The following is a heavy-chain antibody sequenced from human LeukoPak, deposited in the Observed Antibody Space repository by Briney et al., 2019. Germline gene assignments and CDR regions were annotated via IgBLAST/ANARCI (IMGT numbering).Heavy chain of an antibody. CDR2: IYYSGST. V-gene: IGHV4-59*01. D-gene: IGHD6-19*01. CDR3: ARSPSGCYGWWFDP. J-gene: IGHJ5*02. CDR1: GGSISSYY. Sequence: SETLSLTCTVSGGSISSYYRSWIRQPPGKGLEWIGYIYYSGSTNYNPSLKSRVTISVDTSKNQFSLKLSSVTAADTAVYYCARSPSGCYGWWFDPWGQGTLVTVSS.